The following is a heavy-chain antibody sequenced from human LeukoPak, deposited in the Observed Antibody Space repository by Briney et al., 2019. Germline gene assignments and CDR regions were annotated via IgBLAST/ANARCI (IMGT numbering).Heavy chain of an antibody. CDR1: GYTFTIYY. Sequence: AAVSVSFTASGYTFTIYYKHWVRQPPGQGIEWVGIINGGGGGKSYAEKCQGRVRMPRETSTSTVYMQMKSLRSEEQAVYYCGRDLLRASWYAFDLWGQGTPVTVSS. J-gene: IGHJ4*02. D-gene: IGHD1-26*01. CDR3: GRDLLRASWYAFDL. CDR2: INGGGGGK. V-gene: IGHV1-46*01.